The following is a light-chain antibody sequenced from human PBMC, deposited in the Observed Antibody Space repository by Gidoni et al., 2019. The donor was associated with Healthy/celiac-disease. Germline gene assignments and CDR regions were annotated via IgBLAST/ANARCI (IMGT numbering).Light chain of an antibody. CDR3: QQRSNWPRT. CDR2: DAS. Sequence: EIVLTQSPATLSLSPGERAPLSCRASQRVSSYVAWYQQKPGQAPRLLIDDASNRATGIPARFSGSGSGTDFTLTISSLEPEDFAVYYCQQRSNWPRTFGQGTKVEIK. J-gene: IGKJ1*01. V-gene: IGKV3-11*01. CDR1: QRVSSY.